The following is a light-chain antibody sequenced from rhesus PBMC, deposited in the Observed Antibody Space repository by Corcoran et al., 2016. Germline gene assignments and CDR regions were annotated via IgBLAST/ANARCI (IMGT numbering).Light chain of an antibody. Sequence: DIQMTQSPSSLSASVGDRVTITCRASENVNNDSNWYQQKPGKAPKLLIHKASTLQSGVPSRFSGCGSGTDYTFTISSQQPKGFAACYCQHSYRNPFAFGPGTKLGIK. CDR1: ENVNND. J-gene: IGKJ3*01. CDR2: KAS. V-gene: IGKV1-74*01. CDR3: QHSYRNPFA.